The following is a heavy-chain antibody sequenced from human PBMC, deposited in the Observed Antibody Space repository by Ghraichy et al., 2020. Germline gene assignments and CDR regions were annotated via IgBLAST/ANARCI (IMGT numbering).Heavy chain of an antibody. CDR2: IYYSGST. Sequence: ESLNISCTVSGGSISSSSYYWGWIRQPPGKGLEWIGSIYYSGSTYYNPSLKSRVTISVDTSKNQFSLKLSSVTAADTAVYYCARRIVATTSLFDYWGQGTLVTVSS. CDR3: ARRIVATTSLFDY. CDR1: GGSISSSSYY. D-gene: IGHD5-12*01. V-gene: IGHV4-39*01. J-gene: IGHJ4*02.